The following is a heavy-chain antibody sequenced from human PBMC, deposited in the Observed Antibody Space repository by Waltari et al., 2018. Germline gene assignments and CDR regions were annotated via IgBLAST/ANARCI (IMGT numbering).Heavy chain of an antibody. V-gene: IGHV4-39*01. Sequence: QLQLQESGPGLVKPSETLSLTCSVSGVSITSNRHYWGWIRQPPGQGLEWIVTMSYSGATYSSPSLKSRVTISRDTSKNQLSLKLGSVTAADTAIYYCATYIGASVGTAAFDVWGQGTMVSVSS. D-gene: IGHD1-1*01. J-gene: IGHJ3*01. CDR1: GVSITSNRHY. CDR2: MSYSGAT. CDR3: ATYIGASVGTAAFDV.